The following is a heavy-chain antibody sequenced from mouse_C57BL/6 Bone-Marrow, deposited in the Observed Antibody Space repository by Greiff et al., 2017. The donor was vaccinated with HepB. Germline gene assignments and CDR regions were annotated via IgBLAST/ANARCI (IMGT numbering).Heavy chain of an antibody. CDR3: ARSRPGFAY. CDR2: IHPNSGST. Sequence: QVQLQQPGAELVKPGASVKLSCKASGYTFTSYWMHWVKQRPGQGLEWIGMIHPNSGSTNYNEKFKSKATLTVDKSSSTAYMQLSGLTSGDSAVYICARSRPGFAYWGQGTLVTVSA. V-gene: IGHV1-64*01. J-gene: IGHJ3*01. CDR1: GYTFTSYW.